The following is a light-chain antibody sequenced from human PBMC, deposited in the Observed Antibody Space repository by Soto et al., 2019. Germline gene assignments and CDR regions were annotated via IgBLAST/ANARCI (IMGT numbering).Light chain of an antibody. V-gene: IGKV1-5*03. J-gene: IGKJ1*01. CDR1: QSISDW. CDR3: QHYNDHPWT. Sequence: DTPMTQSPSTLSASVGDRVTITCRASQSISDWLAWYQQKPGKAPKVLSYEAPILQRGGPSRFSGSGSGAEFTLPSSGLQAEEIATYYCQHYNDHPWTFGQGTKVEIK. CDR2: EAP.